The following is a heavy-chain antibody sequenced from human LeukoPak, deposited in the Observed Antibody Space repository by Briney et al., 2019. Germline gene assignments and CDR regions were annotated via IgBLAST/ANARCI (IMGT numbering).Heavy chain of an antibody. CDR3: ARAHYSPETQYYYYYYMDV. V-gene: IGHV1-69*06. J-gene: IGHJ6*03. CDR1: GGTFSSYA. D-gene: IGHD4-11*01. Sequence: SVKVSCKASGGTFSSYAISWVRQAPGQGLEWMGGIIPIFGTANYAQKFQGRVTITADKSTSTAYVELSSLRSEDTAVYYCARAHYSPETQYYYYYYMDVWGKGTTVTVSS. CDR2: IIPIFGTA.